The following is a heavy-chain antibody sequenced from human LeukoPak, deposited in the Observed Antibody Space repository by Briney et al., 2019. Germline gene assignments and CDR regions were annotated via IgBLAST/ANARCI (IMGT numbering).Heavy chain of an antibody. J-gene: IGHJ4*02. Sequence: SETLSLTCTVAGGSISSYYWSWVRQPPGKGLEWVGSIYYSGSTNYNPSLKSRVTISVDTSKNQFSLKLSSVTAADTAVYYCARGSVGGSFPFDYWGQGTLVTVSS. D-gene: IGHD1-26*01. V-gene: IGHV4-59*01. CDR2: IYYSGST. CDR3: ARGSVGGSFPFDY. CDR1: GGSISSYY.